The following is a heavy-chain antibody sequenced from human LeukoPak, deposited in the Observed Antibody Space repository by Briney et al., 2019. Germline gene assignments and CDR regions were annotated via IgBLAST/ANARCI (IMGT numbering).Heavy chain of an antibody. J-gene: IGHJ4*02. CDR1: GFTFSSYA. V-gene: IGHV3-23*01. Sequence: GGSLRLSRSASGFTFSSYAMSGVRQAPGKGREGVAAISGSGGSTYYADSVKGRFTNSRDNSKNALYLQMTSLRAEDKAVYYCAGEKLALAGPCDFWGQGTRVSVSS. CDR3: AGEKLALAGPCDF. D-gene: IGHD6-19*01. CDR2: ISGSGGST.